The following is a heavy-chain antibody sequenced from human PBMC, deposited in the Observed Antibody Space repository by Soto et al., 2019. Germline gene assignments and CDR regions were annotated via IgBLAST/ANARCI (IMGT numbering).Heavy chain of an antibody. Sequence: ASVKVSCKASGYTFTGYYMHWVRQAPGQGLEWMGWINPNSGGTNYAQKFQGRVTMTRDTSISTAYMELSRLRSDDTAVYYCARRRDRSGRYYSYSGMDVWGQGNTVTVYS. CDR1: GYTFTGYY. V-gene: IGHV1-2*02. CDR2: INPNSGGT. J-gene: IGHJ6*02. CDR3: ARRRDRSGRYYSYSGMDV. D-gene: IGHD3-22*01.